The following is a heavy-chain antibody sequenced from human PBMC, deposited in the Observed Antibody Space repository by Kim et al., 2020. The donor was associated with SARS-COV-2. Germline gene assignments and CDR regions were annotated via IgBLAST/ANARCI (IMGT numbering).Heavy chain of an antibody. J-gene: IGHJ4*02. CDR3: AKDGCGGDCPTNEMNFDY. V-gene: IGHV3-33*06. Sequence: GGSLRLSCAASGFTFSSYAMHWVRQAPGKGLEWVAVIWYDGSNKYYADSVKGRFTISRDNSKNTLYLQMNSLRAEDTAVYYCAKDGCGGDCPTNEMNFDYWGQGTLVTVSS. CDR1: GFTFSSYA. CDR2: IWYDGSNK. D-gene: IGHD2-21*02.